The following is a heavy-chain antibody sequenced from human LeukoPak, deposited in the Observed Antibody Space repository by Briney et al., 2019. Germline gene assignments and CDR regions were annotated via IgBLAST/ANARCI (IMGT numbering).Heavy chain of an antibody. Sequence: GGSLRLSCEASGFTFDDYGLHWVRQVPGKGLEWVSGINYQSATFDADSVKGRFTISRDNAKSLLFLVMDSLRPEVSALYYCVKDADIADRPWYFDSWGQGTQVIVSS. V-gene: IGHV3-9*01. J-gene: IGHJ4*02. CDR1: GFTFDDYG. CDR2: INYQSATF. CDR3: VKDADIADRPWYFDS. D-gene: IGHD6-6*01.